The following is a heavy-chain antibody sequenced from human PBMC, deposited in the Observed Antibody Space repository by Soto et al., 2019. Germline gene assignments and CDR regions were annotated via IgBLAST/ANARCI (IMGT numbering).Heavy chain of an antibody. J-gene: IGHJ4*02. D-gene: IGHD1-26*01. V-gene: IGHV4-59*01. CDR1: GGSFSGYY. CDR2: IYASGSP. Sequence: PSETLSLTCAVYGGSFSGYYWSWIRQPPGHELEWIGYIYASGSPYYNPSLRSRVTISADTSKNQISLKLTSPTAGDTAVYYCARGVGASPPRYWGRGTLVTVSS. CDR3: ARGVGASPPRY.